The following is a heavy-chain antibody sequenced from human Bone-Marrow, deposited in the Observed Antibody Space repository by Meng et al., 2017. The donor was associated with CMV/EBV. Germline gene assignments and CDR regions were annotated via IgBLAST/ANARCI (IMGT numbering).Heavy chain of an antibody. CDR3: AKPYYYESPSGMDV. V-gene: IGHV3-33*06. J-gene: IGHJ6*02. D-gene: IGHD3-22*01. CDR1: GFSFSAYA. CDR2: IWNDGVNK. Sequence: GESLKISCAASGFSFSAYAMHWVRWAPGKGLEWVAVIWNDGVNKYYSENVKGRFTISRDTSEDTLYLQMNSLRADDTAVYYCAKPYYYESPSGMDVWGQGTTVTVSS.